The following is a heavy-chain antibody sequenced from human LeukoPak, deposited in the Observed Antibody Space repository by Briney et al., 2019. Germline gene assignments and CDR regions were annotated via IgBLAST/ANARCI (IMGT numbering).Heavy chain of an antibody. J-gene: IGHJ6*02. D-gene: IGHD3-3*01. CDR1: GLTFDDYA. V-gene: IGHV3-9*01. CDR2: ISWNSGSI. CDR3: AKETLRFLEWLPHRGGMDV. Sequence: GRSLRLSCAASGLTFDDYAMHWVRQAPGKGLEWVSGISWNSGSIGYADSVKGRFTISRDNAKNSLYLQMNSLRAEDTALYYCAKETLRFLEWLPHRGGMDVWGQGTTVTVSS.